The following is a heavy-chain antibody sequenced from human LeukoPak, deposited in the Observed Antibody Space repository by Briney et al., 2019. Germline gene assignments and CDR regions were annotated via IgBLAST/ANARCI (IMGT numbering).Heavy chain of an antibody. CDR3: ARVGNYDYVWGSYRMPYFDY. CDR2: VYYSGST. Sequence: SETLSLTCPVSGGSISSYYWRWLRQPPGKGLEWIGYVYYSGSTNYNPSLKSRVTISVDTSKNQFSLKLSSVTAADTAVDYCARVGNYDYVWGSYRMPYFDYWGQGTLVTVSS. J-gene: IGHJ4*02. D-gene: IGHD3-16*02. CDR1: GGSISSYY. V-gene: IGHV4-59*01.